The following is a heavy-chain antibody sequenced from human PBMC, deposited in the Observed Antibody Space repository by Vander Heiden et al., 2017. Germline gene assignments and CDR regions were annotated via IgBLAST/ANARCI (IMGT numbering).Heavy chain of an antibody. J-gene: IGHJ6*02. CDR3: ATLGYDYYYYGMDV. CDR2: IIPIFGTA. V-gene: IGHV1-69*01. Sequence: QVQLVQSGAEVKKPGSSVKVSCKASGGPFSSYAISWVRQAPGQGLEWMGGIIPIFGTANYAQKFQGRVTITADESTSTAYMELSSLRSEDTAVYYCATLGYDYYYYGMDVWGQGTTVTVSS. D-gene: IGHD5-12*01. CDR1: GGPFSSYA.